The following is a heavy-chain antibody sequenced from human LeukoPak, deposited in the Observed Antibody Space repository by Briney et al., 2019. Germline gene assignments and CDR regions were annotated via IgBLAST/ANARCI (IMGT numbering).Heavy chain of an antibody. CDR3: TRHGGRDYYDSSEDAFDI. J-gene: IGHJ3*02. Sequence: GGSQRLSCAASGFTFSSYGMSWVRQAPGKGLEWVSAISGSGGSTYYADSVKGRFTISRDNSKNTLYLQMNSLRAEDTAVYYCTRHGGRDYYDSSEDAFDIWGQGTMVTVSS. CDR2: ISGSGGST. V-gene: IGHV3-23*01. D-gene: IGHD3-22*01. CDR1: GFTFSSYG.